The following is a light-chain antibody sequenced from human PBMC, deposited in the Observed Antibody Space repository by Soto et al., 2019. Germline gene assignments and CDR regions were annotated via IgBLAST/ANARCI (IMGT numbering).Light chain of an antibody. Sequence: DYQTTQSPSSLTASVGDRGTISCRASQSIGKHLNWYQQKPGKAPKFLIYAASNLQSGVPSRFSGSGSGTDFTLTVNSLQPEDFASYYCQQGYTSAITFGQGTRLEIK. V-gene: IGKV1-39*01. CDR1: QSIGKH. J-gene: IGKJ5*01. CDR3: QQGYTSAIT. CDR2: AAS.